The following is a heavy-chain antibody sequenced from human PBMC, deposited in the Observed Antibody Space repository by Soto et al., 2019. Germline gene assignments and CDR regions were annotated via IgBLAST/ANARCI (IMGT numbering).Heavy chain of an antibody. V-gene: IGHV1-69*13. CDR1: GGTFSSYA. CDR3: ARRGYSSSWCYYYYYGMDV. CDR2: IIPICGTA. J-gene: IGHJ6*02. D-gene: IGHD6-13*01. Sequence: GASVKVSCKASGGTFSSYAISWVRQAPGQGLEWMGGIIPICGTANYAQKFQGRVTMTADESTSTAYMELSSLRSEDTAVYYCARRGYSSSWCYYYYYGMDVWGQGTTVTVSS.